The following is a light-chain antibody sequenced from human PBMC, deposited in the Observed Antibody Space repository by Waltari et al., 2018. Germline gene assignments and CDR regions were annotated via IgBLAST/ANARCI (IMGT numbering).Light chain of an antibody. CDR3: SSYTSSSTRVV. CDR2: EVS. V-gene: IGLV2-14*01. Sequence: QSALTQPASVSGSPGQSIPISCTGTSSDVGGYNYVSWYQQHPGKAPKLMSYEVSNRPSGVSNRFSGSKSGNTASLTISGLQAEDEADYYCSSYTSSSTRVVFGGGTKLTVL. CDR1: SSDVGGYNY. J-gene: IGLJ2*01.